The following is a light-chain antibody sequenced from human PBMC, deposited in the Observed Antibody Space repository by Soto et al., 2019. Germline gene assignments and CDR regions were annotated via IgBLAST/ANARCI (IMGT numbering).Light chain of an antibody. CDR1: QSVSGN. Sequence: EIVLTQSPGTLSLSPGERATVTCRASQSVSGNLAWHQQRPGQAPRLLIYAASTRATGIPGRFSASGSGTEFTLTITGLQSEDVAVYFCQQYYNWPPTFGQGTKVDIK. J-gene: IGKJ1*01. CDR2: AAS. V-gene: IGKV3D-15*01. CDR3: QQYYNWPPT.